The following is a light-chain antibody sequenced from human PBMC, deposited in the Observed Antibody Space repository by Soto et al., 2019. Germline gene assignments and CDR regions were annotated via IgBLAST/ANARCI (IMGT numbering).Light chain of an antibody. V-gene: IGKV1-5*03. Sequence: DIQMTQSPSTLSASVGDRVTITCRASQSISSWLAWYQQKPGKAPKLLIYKASTLESGVPSRFSGSGSGTEFTITISSLQPDDSATYHCQQYNSQWTFGQGTKVEIK. J-gene: IGKJ1*01. CDR3: QQYNSQWT. CDR1: QSISSW. CDR2: KAS.